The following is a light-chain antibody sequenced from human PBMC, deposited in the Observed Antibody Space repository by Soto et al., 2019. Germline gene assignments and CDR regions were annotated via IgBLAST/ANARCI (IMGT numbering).Light chain of an antibody. CDR1: SSDVGGFNF. CDR2: DVS. J-gene: IGLJ1*01. V-gene: IGLV2-14*03. Sequence: QSALTQPASVSGSPGQSITISCTGTSSDVGGFNFVSWYPHHPGKAPKLMIYDVSNRPSGVSNRFSGSKSGDTASLTISGLQAEDEADYYCSSYTSSSTLYVFRTGTKLTVL. CDR3: SSYTSSSTLYV.